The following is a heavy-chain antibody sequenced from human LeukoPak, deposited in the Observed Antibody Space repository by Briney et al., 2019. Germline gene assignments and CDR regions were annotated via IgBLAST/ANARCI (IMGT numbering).Heavy chain of an antibody. CDR1: GFTFSSYA. V-gene: IGHV3-23*01. D-gene: IGHD3-3*01. CDR2: ISGSGGST. J-gene: IGHJ5*02. Sequence: GGSLRLSCASSGFTFSSYAMSWVRQAPGKGLEWVSAISGSGGSTYYADSVKGRFTISRDNSKNTLYLQMNSLRAEDTAVYYCAKDRYDFWSGHLSWGQGTLVTVSS. CDR3: AKDRYDFWSGHLS.